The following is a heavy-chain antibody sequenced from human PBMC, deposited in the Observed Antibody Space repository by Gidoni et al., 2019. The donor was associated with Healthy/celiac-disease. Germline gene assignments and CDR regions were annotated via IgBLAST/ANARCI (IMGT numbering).Heavy chain of an antibody. CDR3: AITTGRERDWFDP. CDR2: INPSGGST. CDR1: GYTFTSYY. D-gene: IGHD1-26*01. Sequence: QVQLVQSGAEVKKPGASVKVSCKASGYTFTSYYMHWVRQAPGQGLEWMGIINPSGGSTSYAQKFQGRVTMTRDTSTSTVYMELSSLRSEDTAVYYCAITTGRERDWFDPWGQGTLVTVSS. J-gene: IGHJ5*02. V-gene: IGHV1-46*01.